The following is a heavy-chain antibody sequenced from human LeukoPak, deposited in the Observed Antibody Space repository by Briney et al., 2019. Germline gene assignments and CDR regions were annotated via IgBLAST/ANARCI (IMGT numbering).Heavy chain of an antibody. D-gene: IGHD2-2*01. Sequence: GGSLRLSCAASGFTFSSYAMHWVRQAPGKGLEWVAVISYDGSNKYYADSVKGRFTISRDNSKNTLYLQMNSLRAEDTAVYYCARDPMEGYCSSTSCYSTWFDPWGQGTLVTVSS. CDR1: GFTFSSYA. V-gene: IGHV3-30-3*01. CDR2: ISYDGSNK. CDR3: ARDPMEGYCSSTSCYSTWFDP. J-gene: IGHJ5*02.